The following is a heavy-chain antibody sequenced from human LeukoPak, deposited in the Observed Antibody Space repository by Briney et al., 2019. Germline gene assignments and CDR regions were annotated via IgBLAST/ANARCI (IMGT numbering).Heavy chain of an antibody. Sequence: GGSLRLSCTASGFTFGDYAMSWVRQAPGKGLEWVGFIRSKAYGGTTEYAASVKGRFTISRDDSKSIAYLQMNSLKTEDTAVYYCTRGYYYDSSGPRDAFDIWGQGTMVTVSS. V-gene: IGHV3-49*04. J-gene: IGHJ3*02. CDR3: TRGYYYDSSGPRDAFDI. CDR1: GFTFGDYA. CDR2: IRSKAYGGTT. D-gene: IGHD3-22*01.